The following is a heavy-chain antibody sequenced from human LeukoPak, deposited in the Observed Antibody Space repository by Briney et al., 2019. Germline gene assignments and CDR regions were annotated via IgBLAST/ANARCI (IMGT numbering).Heavy chain of an antibody. CDR1: GGSIRSSYYY. J-gene: IGHJ4*02. CDR2: IYDSGST. Sequence: SETLSLTCTVSGGSIRSSYYYWGWIRQPPGKGLEWIGSIYDSGSTYYNPSLKSRVTISVDTSKNQFSLKLSSVTAADTAVYYCALSGDSSDLWGQGTLVTVSS. CDR3: ALSGDSSDL. D-gene: IGHD3-22*01. V-gene: IGHV4-39*01.